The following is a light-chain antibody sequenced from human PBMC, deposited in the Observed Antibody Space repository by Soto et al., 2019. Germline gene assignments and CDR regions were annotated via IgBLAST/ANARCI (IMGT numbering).Light chain of an antibody. CDR1: SSNIGKNY. V-gene: IGLV1-51*01. CDR2: DNN. Sequence: QAVVTQPPSVSAAPGQKVTISCSGSSSNIGKNYVSWFQQLPGTAPKILIYDNNKRPSGIPDRFSGSKSGTSATLDITGLQTGDEADYYCGTWDSSLTAGVFGGGTKLTVL. J-gene: IGLJ3*02. CDR3: GTWDSSLTAGV.